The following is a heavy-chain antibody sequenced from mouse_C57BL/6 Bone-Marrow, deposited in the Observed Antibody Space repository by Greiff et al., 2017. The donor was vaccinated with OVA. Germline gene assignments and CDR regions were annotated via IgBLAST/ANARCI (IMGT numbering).Heavy chain of an antibody. CDR1: GFTFSSYA. CDR3: ARDRGNPYAMDY. J-gene: IGHJ4*01. Sequence: EVHLVESGGGLVKPGGSLKLSCAASGFTFSSYAMSWVRQTPEKRLEWVATISDGGSYTYYPDNVKGRFTISRDNAKNNLYLQMSHLKSEDTAMYYCARDRGNPYAMDYWGQGTSGTVSS. CDR2: ISDGGSYT. D-gene: IGHD2-1*01. V-gene: IGHV5-4*01.